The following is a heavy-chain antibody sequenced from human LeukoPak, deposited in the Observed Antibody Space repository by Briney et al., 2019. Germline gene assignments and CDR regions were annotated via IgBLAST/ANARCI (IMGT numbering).Heavy chain of an antibody. D-gene: IGHD3-10*01. Sequence: LSLPCGVCGFIFQHYAMRCVRQASGRAWVYGSTISYIGGSTNYARTVRGRFTISRDNSQNTLYLQMNSLRAEDTAIYYCAKVPYSGYGTWRPPFMDVWGRGTTVAVSS. V-gene: IGHV3-23*01. CDR3: AKVPYSGYGTWRPPFMDV. CDR2: ISYIGGST. CDR1: GFIFQHYA. J-gene: IGHJ6*02.